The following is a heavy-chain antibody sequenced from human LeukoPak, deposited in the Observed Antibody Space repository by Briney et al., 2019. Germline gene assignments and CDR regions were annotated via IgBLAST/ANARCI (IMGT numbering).Heavy chain of an antibody. CDR1: GFTFSSYS. V-gene: IGHV3-48*04. CDR3: ARDAGYCSSTSCYRAFDI. Sequence: PGGSLRLSCAASGFTFSSYSMNWVRQAPGKGLEWVSYISSSSSTIYYADSVKGRFTISRDNAKNSLYLKMNSLSAEDTAVYYCARDAGYCSSTSCYRAFDIWGQGTMVTVSS. D-gene: IGHD2-2*01. CDR2: ISSSSSTI. J-gene: IGHJ3*02.